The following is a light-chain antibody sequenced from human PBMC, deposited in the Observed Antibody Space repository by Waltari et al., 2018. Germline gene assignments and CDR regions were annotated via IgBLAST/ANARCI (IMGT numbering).Light chain of an antibody. J-gene: IGKJ2*01. CDR1: QSVSSN. Sequence: EIVMTQSPATLSVSPGERATLSCSASQSVSSNLAWYQQKPGQAPRLLIYGAYTRATGIPARFSGSGSGTDFTLTISSLQSEDFAVYYCQSHGYTFGQGTKLEIK. CDR3: QSHGYT. CDR2: GAY. V-gene: IGKV3-15*01.